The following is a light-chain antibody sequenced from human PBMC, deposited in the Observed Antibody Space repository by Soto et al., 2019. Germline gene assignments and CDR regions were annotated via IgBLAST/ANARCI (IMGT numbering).Light chain of an antibody. CDR2: DAS. CDR1: QSISSW. CDR3: QQYNSYSLT. J-gene: IGKJ5*01. V-gene: IGKV1-5*01. Sequence: DIPITQSPTTLSASAGDRVTTPCRATQSISSWLAWYQQKPGKAPKLLIYDASSLESGVPSRFSGSGSGTEFTLTISSLQPDDFATYYGQQYNSYSLTFGQGTRVEIK.